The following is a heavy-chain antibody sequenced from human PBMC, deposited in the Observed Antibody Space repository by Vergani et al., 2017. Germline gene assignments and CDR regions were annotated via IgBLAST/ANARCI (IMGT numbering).Heavy chain of an antibody. CDR1: GYSFTSYW. CDR2: IYPGDSDT. Sequence: EVQLVQSGAEVKKPGESLTISCKGSGYSFTSYWIGWVRQMPGKGLEWMGIIYPGDSDTRYSPSLQGQVTISADKSISTAYLQWSSLKASDTAMYYCAIVVVPAATYNWFDPWGQGTLVTVSS. J-gene: IGHJ5*02. V-gene: IGHV5-51*01. CDR3: AIVVVPAATYNWFDP. D-gene: IGHD2-2*01.